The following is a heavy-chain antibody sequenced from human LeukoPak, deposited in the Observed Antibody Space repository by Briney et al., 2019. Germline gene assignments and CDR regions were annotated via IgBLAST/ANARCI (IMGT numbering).Heavy chain of an antibody. V-gene: IGHV4-59*08. CDR3: ARRPNVDTAFDY. CDR1: GGSITTHY. D-gene: IGHD5-18*01. J-gene: IGHJ4*02. CDR2: ISYSGST. Sequence: SETLSLTCTVSGGSITTHYWSWIRQPPGKGLEWIGYISYSGSTNYNPSLKSRVTMSVDTSKNQFSLKLSSVTAADTAVYYCARRPNVDTAFDYWGQGTLVTVSS.